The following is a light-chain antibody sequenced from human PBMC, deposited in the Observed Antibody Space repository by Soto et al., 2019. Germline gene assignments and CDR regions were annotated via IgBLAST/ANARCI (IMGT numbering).Light chain of an antibody. Sequence: EIVLTQSPGTLSLSPGERATLSCRASQSVGSSYLAWYQQKPGQAPRVLIYGASSRATGIPDRFSGSGSGTDFTLTISRLEPEDFAVYYCQQYATSPFTCGPGTKVDIK. CDR3: QQYATSPFT. V-gene: IGKV3-20*01. CDR1: QSVGSSY. J-gene: IGKJ3*01. CDR2: GAS.